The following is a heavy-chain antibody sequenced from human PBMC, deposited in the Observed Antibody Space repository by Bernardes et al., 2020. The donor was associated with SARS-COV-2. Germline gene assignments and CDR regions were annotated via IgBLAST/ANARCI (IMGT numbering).Heavy chain of an antibody. Sequence: ASVKVSCKTSGYTFTAYVIIWVRQAPGQGLESMGWISAYNGYTNYAQKFQGRVTMTTDTSTSTAYMDLRSLRSDDTAVYYCARETMRYYYDSSGYTKIIVPDHWGQGTLVTVSS. CDR1: GYTFTAYV. CDR3: ARETMRYYYDSSGYTKIIVPDH. D-gene: IGHD3-22*01. J-gene: IGHJ4*02. CDR2: ISAYNGYT. V-gene: IGHV1-18*01.